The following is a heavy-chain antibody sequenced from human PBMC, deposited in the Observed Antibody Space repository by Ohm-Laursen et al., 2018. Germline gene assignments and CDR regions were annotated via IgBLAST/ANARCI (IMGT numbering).Heavy chain of an antibody. Sequence: SDTLSLTCAVYGGSFSGYYWSWIRQPPGKGLEWIGEINHSGSTNYNPSLKSRVTISVDTSKNQFSLKLSSVTAADTAVYYCASNLVVVTAAHDAFDIWGQGTMVTVSS. CDR2: INHSGST. D-gene: IGHD2-21*02. J-gene: IGHJ3*02. CDR3: ASNLVVVTAAHDAFDI. V-gene: IGHV4-34*01. CDR1: GGSFSGYY.